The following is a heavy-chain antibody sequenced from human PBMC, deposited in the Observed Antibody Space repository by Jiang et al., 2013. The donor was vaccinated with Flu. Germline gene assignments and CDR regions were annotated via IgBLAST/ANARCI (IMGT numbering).Heavy chain of an antibody. V-gene: IGHV4-39*02. Sequence: PGLVKPSETLSLTCTVSGGSIRSSSYYWGWVRQPPGKGLEWIGSIFSGGNPYYNPALKGRLTVSVDTSNNQFFLKLTSVTAADTAIYYCAREAIHFNYWGQGLLVTVSS. CDR2: IFSGGNP. CDR1: GGSIRSSSYY. D-gene: IGHD2-2*02. CDR3: AREAIHFNY. J-gene: IGHJ4*02.